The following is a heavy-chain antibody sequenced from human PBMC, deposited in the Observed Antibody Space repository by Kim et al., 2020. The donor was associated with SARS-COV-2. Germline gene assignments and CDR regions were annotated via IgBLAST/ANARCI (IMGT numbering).Heavy chain of an antibody. CDR3: ARLRDYYGSGDY. J-gene: IGHJ4*02. D-gene: IGHD3-10*01. CDR2: T. Sequence: TRYSPSFQGQVTISADKSINTAYLQWSSLKASDTAMYYCARLRDYYGSGDYWGQGTLVTVSS. V-gene: IGHV5-51*01.